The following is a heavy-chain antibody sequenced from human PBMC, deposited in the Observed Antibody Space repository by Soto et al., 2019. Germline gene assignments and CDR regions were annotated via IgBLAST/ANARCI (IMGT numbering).Heavy chain of an antibody. CDR3: ASRKITSDAFDF. J-gene: IGHJ3*01. D-gene: IGHD1-1*01. CDR2: IYPGDSNT. CDR1: GYSFTSQW. Sequence: EVRLVQSGVEVKTPGESLKISCKGSGYSFTSQWIGWVRQMPGKGLEWMGVIYPGDSNTRYSPSFQGQVTISADRSISTAFLQWSSLKASDSAMYYCASRKITSDAFDFWGQGTMVTVSS. V-gene: IGHV5-51*01.